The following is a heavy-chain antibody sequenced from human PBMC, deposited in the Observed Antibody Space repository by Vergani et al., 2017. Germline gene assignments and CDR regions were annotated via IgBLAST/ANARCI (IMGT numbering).Heavy chain of an antibody. CDR2: IYNSGNG. J-gene: IGHJ2*01. CDR1: GDSIISRSYY. Sequence: QMQLQESCPGLVKASETLSLTCTVSGDSIISRSYYWGWIRQPPGKGLEWIGSIYNSGNGDSSSSLKSRVTISADTSKNQFSLSMTSVTAADTAVYYCASGKYYSDSTSHFRGRCFDVWGRGTLVTVPS. V-gene: IGHV4-39*01. D-gene: IGHD3-16*01. CDR3: ASGKYYSDSTSHFRGRCFDV.